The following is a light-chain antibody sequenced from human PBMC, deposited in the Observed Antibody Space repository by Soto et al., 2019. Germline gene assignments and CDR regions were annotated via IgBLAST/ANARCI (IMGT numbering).Light chain of an antibody. J-gene: IGKJ2*01. CDR2: AAS. CDR3: QHNYSTPYT. CDR1: QTISTN. Sequence: DIQMTQSPSSLSSSVGDRVTITCRASQTISTNLNWYQQKLREAPKLLIYAASLLQSGVPLRFRGGGSGTHFSLTISGLQPEDFATYYCQHNYSTPYTFGQGTRLEI. V-gene: IGKV1-39*01.